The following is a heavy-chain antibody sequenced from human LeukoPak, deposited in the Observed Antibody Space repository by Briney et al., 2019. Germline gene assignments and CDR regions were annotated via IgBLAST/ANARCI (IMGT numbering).Heavy chain of an antibody. J-gene: IGHJ5*02. CDR2: ISAYNGNT. V-gene: IGHV1-18*01. Sequence: ASVKVSCKASGYTFTSYGISWVRQAPGQGLEWMGWISAYNGNTNCAQKLQGRVTMTTDTSTSTAYMELRSLRSDDTAVYYCARDPGEGYCSGGSCYSVTWGQGTLVTVPS. D-gene: IGHD2-15*01. CDR3: ARDPGEGYCSGGSCYSVT. CDR1: GYTFTSYG.